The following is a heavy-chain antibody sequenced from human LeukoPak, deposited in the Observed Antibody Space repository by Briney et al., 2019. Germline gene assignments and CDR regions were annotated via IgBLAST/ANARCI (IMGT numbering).Heavy chain of an antibody. CDR3: AKGLISSATYFSYFDY. J-gene: IGHJ4*02. CDR2: ISAGGDLT. V-gene: IGHV3-23*01. D-gene: IGHD1-26*01. CDR1: GFTFSSYG. Sequence: QPGGSLRLSCAASGFTFSSYGMSWVRQAPGKGLEWVAAISAGGDLTNYADSVKGRFIISRDSSKNMLYVQMNSLRAEDTAIYYCAKGLISSATYFSYFDYWGQGTLVTVSS.